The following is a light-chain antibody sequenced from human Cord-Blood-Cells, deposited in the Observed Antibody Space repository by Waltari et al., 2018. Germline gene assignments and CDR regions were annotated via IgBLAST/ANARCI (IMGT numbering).Light chain of an antibody. V-gene: IGKV3-15*01. J-gene: IGKJ1*01. Sequence: ELVMTQSPATLSLSPVKRATLSCRASQSVSSNLAWYQQKPGEAPRLLIYGASTRATGIPARCSGSGSGTEFTLTISSLQSEDFAVYYCQQYNNWPPWTFGQGTKVEIK. CDR2: GAS. CDR3: QQYNNWPPWT. CDR1: QSVSSN.